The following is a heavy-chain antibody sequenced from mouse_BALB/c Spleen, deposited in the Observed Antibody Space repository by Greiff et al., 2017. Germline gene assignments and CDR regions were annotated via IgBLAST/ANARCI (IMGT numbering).Heavy chain of an antibody. J-gene: IGHJ1*01. CDR2: ISYSGST. CDR1: GYSITSDYA. CDR3: AREGYYRYFDV. Sequence: EVMLVESGPGLVKPSQSLSLTCTVTGYSITSDYAWNWIRQFPGNKLEWMGYISYSGSTSYNPSLKSRISITRDTSKNQFFLQLNSVTTEDTATYYCAREGYYRYFDVWGAGTTVTVSS. V-gene: IGHV3-2*02.